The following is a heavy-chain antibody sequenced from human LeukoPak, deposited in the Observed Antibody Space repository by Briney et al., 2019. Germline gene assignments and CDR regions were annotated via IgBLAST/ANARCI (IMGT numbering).Heavy chain of an antibody. CDR1: GFAFRSYN. Sequence: PGGSLRLSCVASGFAFRSYNMNWVRQAPGKGLEWVSSISSSATHIYYADSVKGRFTIPRDHAKSSLSLQMNSLRAEDTALYYCARDSFIDYDDSMEAFDLWGQGTLVTVSS. CDR3: ARDSFIDYDDSMEAFDL. J-gene: IGHJ3*01. V-gene: IGHV3-21*01. D-gene: IGHD4-17*01. CDR2: ISSSATHI.